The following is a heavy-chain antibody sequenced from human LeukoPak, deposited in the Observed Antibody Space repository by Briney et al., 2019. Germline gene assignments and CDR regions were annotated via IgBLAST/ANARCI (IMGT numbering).Heavy chain of an antibody. CDR2: IYYSGST. Sequence: SETLSLTCTVSGGSISSYYWSWIRQPPGKGLEWIGYIYYSGSTNYNPSLKSRVTISVDTSKNQFSLKLSSVTAADTAVYYCARGGGMGHYYYYMDVWAKGPRSPSP. CDR1: GGSISSYY. J-gene: IGHJ6*03. CDR3: ARGGGMGHYYYYMDV. V-gene: IGHV4-59*01. D-gene: IGHD5-24*01.